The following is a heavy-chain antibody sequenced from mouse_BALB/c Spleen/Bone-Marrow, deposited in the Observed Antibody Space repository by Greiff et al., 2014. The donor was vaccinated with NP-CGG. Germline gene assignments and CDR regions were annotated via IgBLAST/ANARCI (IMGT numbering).Heavy chain of an antibody. CDR1: GYTFTSYW. Sequence: LQQPGSELVRPGASVKLSCKASGYTFTSYWMHWVKQRPGQGLEWIGNIYPGSGSTNYDEKFKNKATLTVDTSSSTAYMQLSSLTSEDSAVYYCTRRGDFYDSPGIYYAMDYWGQGTSVTVSS. CDR3: TRRGDFYDSPGIYYAMDY. CDR2: IYPGSGST. D-gene: IGHD1-1*01. J-gene: IGHJ4*01. V-gene: IGHV1S22*01.